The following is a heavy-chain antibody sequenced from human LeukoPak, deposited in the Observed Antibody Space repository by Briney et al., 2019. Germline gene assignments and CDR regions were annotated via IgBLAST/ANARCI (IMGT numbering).Heavy chain of an antibody. Sequence: ASVKVSCKASGGTFSSYAISWVRQAPGQGLEWMAWISTYNGNANYAQKFQGRVTMTTDTSTSTAYMELRSLSSDDTAVYYCARRTGYNFYYMDVWGQGTTVIVSS. D-gene: IGHD3/OR15-3a*01. J-gene: IGHJ6*03. CDR3: ARRTGYNFYYMDV. CDR1: GGTFSSYA. CDR2: ISTYNGNA. V-gene: IGHV1-18*01.